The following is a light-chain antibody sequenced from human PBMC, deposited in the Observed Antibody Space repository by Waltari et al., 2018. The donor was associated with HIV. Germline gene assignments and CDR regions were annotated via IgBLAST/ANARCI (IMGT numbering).Light chain of an antibody. CDR1: FATVSTSCY. V-gene: IGLV7-43*01. Sequence: QTVVTQESSLTVSPGGTVTLTCGLTFATVSTSCYPSWLQPKPGLPPTALIYGGGTKHRRNPSGYSGAIVGDKAARTVTAVRAEGEAIYLCLLYVGVAYRFGGGTLVTVL. CDR2: GGG. CDR3: LLYVGVAYR. J-gene: IGLJ2*01.